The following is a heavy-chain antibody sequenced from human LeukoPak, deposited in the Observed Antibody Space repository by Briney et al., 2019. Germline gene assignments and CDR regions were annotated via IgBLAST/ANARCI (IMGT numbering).Heavy chain of an antibody. CDR1: GCSFSRYT. D-gene: IGHD3-9*01. V-gene: IGHV3-64*02. CDR2: IIGDVITT. CDR3: ARERAGYYLDV. J-gene: IGHJ6*04. Sequence: WGSLRLSCAASGCSFSRYTMYWVCHAQRPGLGFVSAIIGDVITTNYADSVKGRFTVSRDNSKSTLYLQMGSLTAEDMAVYYCARERAGYYLDVWGKGTTVTVFS.